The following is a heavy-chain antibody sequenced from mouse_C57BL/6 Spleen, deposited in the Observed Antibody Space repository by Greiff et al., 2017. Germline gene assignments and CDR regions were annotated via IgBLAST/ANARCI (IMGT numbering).Heavy chain of an antibody. CDR2: IDPSDSYT. CDR1: GYTFTSYW. CDR3: ARSAFDY. V-gene: IGHV1-69*01. J-gene: IGHJ2*01. Sequence: QVQLKQPGAELVMPGASVKLSCKASGYTFTSYWMHWVKQRPGQGLEWIGEIDPSDSYTNYNQKFKGKSTLTVDKSSITAYMQLSSLTSEDSAVYYCARSAFDYWGQGTTLTVSS.